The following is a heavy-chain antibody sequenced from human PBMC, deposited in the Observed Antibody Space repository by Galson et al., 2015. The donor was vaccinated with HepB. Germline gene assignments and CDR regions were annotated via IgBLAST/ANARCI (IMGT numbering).Heavy chain of an antibody. CDR1: GYTFTSYA. D-gene: IGHD6-13*01. Sequence: SCKASGYTFTSYAMHWVRQAPGQRLEWMGWINAGNGNTKYSQKFQGRVTITRDTSASTAYMELSSLRSEDAAVYYCARALAAAGADAFDIWGQGTMVTVSS. CDR3: ARALAAAGADAFDI. J-gene: IGHJ3*02. CDR2: INAGNGNT. V-gene: IGHV1-3*01.